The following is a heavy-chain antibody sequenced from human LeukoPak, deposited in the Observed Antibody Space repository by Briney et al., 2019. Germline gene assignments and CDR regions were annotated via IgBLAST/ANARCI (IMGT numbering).Heavy chain of an antibody. CDR2: ISGGGGTT. J-gene: IGHJ4*02. CDR3: ARGITGTTAGY. Sequence: PGGSLRLSCAASGFTFSSCAMTWVRQAPGKGLEWVSVISGGGGTTYYADSVKGRFTISRDNSENTLYLQMNSLRAEDTAVYYCARGITGTTAGYWGQGTLVTVSS. CDR1: GFTFSSCA. D-gene: IGHD1-7*01. V-gene: IGHV3-23*01.